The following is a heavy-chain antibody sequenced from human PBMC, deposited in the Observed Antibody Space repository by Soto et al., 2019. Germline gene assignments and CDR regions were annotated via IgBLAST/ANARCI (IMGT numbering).Heavy chain of an antibody. Sequence: GGSLRLSCVASGFTFSSYGMSWVRQAPGKGLEWVAGISGISGRTDYADSVKGRFTISRDSSNNILYLQLNSLRAEDTAIYYCAKQRKYRAYYYPMDVWGQGATVTVSS. J-gene: IGHJ6*02. CDR2: ISGISGRT. CDR3: AKQRKYRAYYYPMDV. V-gene: IGHV3-23*01. CDR1: GFTFSSYG. D-gene: IGHD5-18*01.